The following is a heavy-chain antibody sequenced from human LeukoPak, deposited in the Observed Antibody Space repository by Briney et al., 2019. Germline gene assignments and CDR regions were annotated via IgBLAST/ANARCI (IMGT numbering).Heavy chain of an antibody. CDR3: ARVSDTSGYYFLFDY. J-gene: IGHJ4*02. CDR1: GYSFSSYW. Sequence: GESLKISCKGSGYSFSSYWNGWVRQMPGKGLEWMGIIYPGDSDTRYSPSFQGQVTISADKSISTAYLQWSSLKASDTAMYYCARVSDTSGYYFLFDYWGQGTLVTVST. CDR2: IYPGDSDT. D-gene: IGHD3-22*01. V-gene: IGHV5-51*01.